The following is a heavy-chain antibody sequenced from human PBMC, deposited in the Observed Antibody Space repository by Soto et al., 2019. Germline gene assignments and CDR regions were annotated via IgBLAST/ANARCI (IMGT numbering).Heavy chain of an antibody. CDR1: GGPISRYY. Sequence: XXTLSLPCTVSGGPISRYYWRWIHQPPGKGLEWIGYIYYSGSTYYNPSLKSRVTISVDTSKNQFSLKLGSVTAADTDVYYCARRVEMATITFSYYGMDVWGQGTTVTVSS. CDR3: ARRVEMATITFSYYGMDV. J-gene: IGHJ6*02. D-gene: IGHD5-12*01. CDR2: IYYSGST. V-gene: IGHV4-59*04.